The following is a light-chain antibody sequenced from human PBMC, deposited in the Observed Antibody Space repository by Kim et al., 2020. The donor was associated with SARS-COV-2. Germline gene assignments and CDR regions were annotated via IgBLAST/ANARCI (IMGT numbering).Light chain of an antibody. CDR1: QSISSN. CDR2: GAS. V-gene: IGKV3-15*01. Sequence: VSPGERATLSCRASQSISSNLAWYQQKPGQAPTLLIYGASTRATDIPARFSGSGSGTEFTLTISSLQSEDFAVYYCQQYNNWPITFGQGTRLEIK. CDR3: QQYNNWPIT. J-gene: IGKJ5*01.